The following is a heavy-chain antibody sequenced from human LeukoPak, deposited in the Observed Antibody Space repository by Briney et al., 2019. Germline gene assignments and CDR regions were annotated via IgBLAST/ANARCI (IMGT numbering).Heavy chain of an antibody. Sequence: PGGSLRLSCAASRFTFSTYCMSWVRQAPGKGLEWVANIKQDGSEKYYVDSVKGRFTISRDNAKNSLYLHMNSLRAEDTAVYYCARDGGYCSSTSCYPYFHYWGQGTLVTVST. D-gene: IGHD2-2*01. CDR1: RFTFSTYC. J-gene: IGHJ4*02. CDR2: IKQDGSEK. V-gene: IGHV3-7*01. CDR3: ARDGGYCSSTSCYPYFHY.